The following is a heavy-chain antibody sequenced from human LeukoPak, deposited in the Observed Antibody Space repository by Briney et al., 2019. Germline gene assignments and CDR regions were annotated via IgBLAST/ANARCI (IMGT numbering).Heavy chain of an antibody. V-gene: IGHV3-21*01. CDR1: GFTFSSYS. CDR2: ISSSSSYI. D-gene: IGHD6-19*01. J-gene: IGHJ4*02. CDR3: ARDSPAVAGTSGFDY. Sequence: PGGSLRLSCAASGFTFSSYSMNWVRQAPGKGLEWVSSISSSSSYIYYADSVKGRFTISRDNAKNSLYLQMNSLRAEDTAVYYCARDSPAVAGTSGFDYWGQGTLVTVSS.